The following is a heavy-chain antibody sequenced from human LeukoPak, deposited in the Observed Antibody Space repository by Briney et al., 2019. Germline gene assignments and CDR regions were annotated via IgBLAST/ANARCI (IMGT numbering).Heavy chain of an antibody. J-gene: IGHJ4*02. Sequence: PGGSLRLSCAASGFTLSSNYMSWVRQAPGKGLEWVSVICSGGSTYYADSVKGRFTISRDNSKNTLYLQMNSLRAEDTAVYYCAKGYSSSWPSAYYFDYWGQGTLVTVSS. CDR3: AKGYSSSWPSAYYFDY. D-gene: IGHD6-13*01. CDR1: GFTLSSNY. CDR2: ICSGGST. V-gene: IGHV3-53*01.